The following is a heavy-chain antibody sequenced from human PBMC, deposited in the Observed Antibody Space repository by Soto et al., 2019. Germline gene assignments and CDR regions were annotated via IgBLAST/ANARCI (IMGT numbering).Heavy chain of an antibody. D-gene: IGHD3-3*01. CDR3: ERAVYYDFWSGYYITGGTDFSYFDY. CDR2: INHSGGT. CDR1: GGSFSGYY. Sequence: ETLSLTYSVYGGSFSGYYWSWIRQPPGKGLEGSGEINHSGGTNYNPSIKSRFTISVDTSNNPFSLKLSSVTVADTAVYYCERAVYYDFWSGYYITGGTDFSYFDYWGQGTLVTVSS. V-gene: IGHV4-34*01. J-gene: IGHJ4*02.